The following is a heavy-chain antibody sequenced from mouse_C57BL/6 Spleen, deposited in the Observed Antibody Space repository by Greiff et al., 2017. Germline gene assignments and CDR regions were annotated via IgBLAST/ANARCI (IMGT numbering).Heavy chain of an antibody. CDR1: GYAFSSYW. D-gene: IGHD2-3*01. CDR2: IYPGDGDT. CDR3: ARSLVTTSYYFDY. V-gene: IGHV1-80*01. Sequence: VKLVESGAELVKPGASVKISCKASGYAFSSYWMNWVKQRPGKGLEWIGQIYPGDGDTNYNGKFKGKATLTADKSSSTAYMQLSSLTSEDSAVYFCARSLVTTSYYFDYWGQGTTLTVSS. J-gene: IGHJ2*01.